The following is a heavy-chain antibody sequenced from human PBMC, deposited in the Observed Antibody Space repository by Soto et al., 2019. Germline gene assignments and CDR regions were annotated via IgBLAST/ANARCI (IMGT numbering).Heavy chain of an antibody. CDR2: IHTSGST. D-gene: IGHD6-13*01. Sequence: SETLSLTCTVPSGSISTYYCSWIRQPAGKGLEWIGRIHTSGSTLYNPSLKSRVAMSVGTSKIHFSLNLRSVTAADTAVYYCAGGAAADYFDYWGQGTLVTVSS. V-gene: IGHV4-4*07. CDR1: SGSISTYY. CDR3: AGGAAADYFDY. J-gene: IGHJ4*02.